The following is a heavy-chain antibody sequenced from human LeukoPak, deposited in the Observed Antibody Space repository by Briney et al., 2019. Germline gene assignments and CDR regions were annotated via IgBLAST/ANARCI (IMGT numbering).Heavy chain of an antibody. Sequence: GRSLRLSCAASGFTFDNYAMHWVRQAPGKGLEWVSGISWNSGSIGYADSVKGRFTISRDNAKNSLYLQMNSLRAEDTGLYYCAKDMGYDILTGYPWGFDYWGQGTLVTVSS. V-gene: IGHV3-9*01. J-gene: IGHJ4*02. D-gene: IGHD3-9*01. CDR3: AKDMGYDILTGYPWGFDY. CDR1: GFTFDNYA. CDR2: ISWNSGSI.